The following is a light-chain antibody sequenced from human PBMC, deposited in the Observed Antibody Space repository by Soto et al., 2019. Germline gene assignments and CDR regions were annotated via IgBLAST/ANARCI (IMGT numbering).Light chain of an antibody. Sequence: EVALTQSPGTLSLSPGARATLSCRASQTIANNYLTWYQQKPGQAPRVLIYDASTRATGIPDRFSGSGSGTDFTLTISGLEPEGSAGYYCQQYGTSPWTFGQGTKGEI. V-gene: IGKV3-20*01. CDR2: DAS. J-gene: IGKJ1*01. CDR3: QQYGTSPWT. CDR1: QTIANNY.